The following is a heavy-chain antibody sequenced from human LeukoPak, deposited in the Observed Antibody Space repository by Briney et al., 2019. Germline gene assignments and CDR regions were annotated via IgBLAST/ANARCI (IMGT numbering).Heavy chain of an antibody. V-gene: IGHV3-15*01. CDR2: IKRKTDGGTT. D-gene: IGHD6-13*01. J-gene: IGHJ6*03. CDR3: ARAFPFSSSWLPYYYYYYMDV. CDR1: QFTFSNAW. Sequence: GSLRLSCAASQFTFSNAWMSWVRQAPGKGLEWVGRIKRKTDGGTTDYAAPVKGRFTISRDDSKNTLYLQMNSLKTEDTAVYYCARAFPFSSSWLPYYYYYYMDVWGKGTTVTVSS.